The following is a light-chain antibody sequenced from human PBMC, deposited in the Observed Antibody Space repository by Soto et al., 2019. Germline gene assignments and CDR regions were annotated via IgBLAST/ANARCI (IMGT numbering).Light chain of an antibody. J-gene: IGKJ2*01. CDR1: QDISSW. CDR2: SAS. Sequence: DIQMTQSPSSVSASVGDRVTITCRASQDISSWLAWYQQKPGKAPNLLIFSASSLESGVPSRFSGSGSGTEFTLPISSLQPEDFATYYCQQANTFPYTFGQGTKLEIK. V-gene: IGKV1-12*01. CDR3: QQANTFPYT.